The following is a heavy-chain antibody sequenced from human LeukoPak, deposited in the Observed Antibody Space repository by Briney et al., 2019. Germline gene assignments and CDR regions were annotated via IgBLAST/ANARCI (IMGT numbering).Heavy chain of an antibody. D-gene: IGHD6-13*01. CDR1: GLTVSSNY. CDR2: IYSGGST. Sequence: GGSLRLSCAASGLTVSSNYMSWVRQAPGKGLEWVSVIYSGGSTYYADSVKGRFTISRDNSKNTLYLQMSSLRAEDTAVYYCATGSYSSSWYPFWGQGTLVTVSS. J-gene: IGHJ4*02. V-gene: IGHV3-53*01. CDR3: ATGSYSSSWYPF.